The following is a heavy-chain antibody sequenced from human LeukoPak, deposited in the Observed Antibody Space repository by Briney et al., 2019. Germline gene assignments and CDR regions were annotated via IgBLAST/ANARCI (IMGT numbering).Heavy chain of an antibody. D-gene: IGHD1-26*01. J-gene: IGHJ3*02. CDR2: ISAYNGNT. CDR1: GYVFSSYG. CDR3: ARPRGWRVQGGAFDI. Sequence: ASVTVSCKASGYVFSSYGISWVRQAPGQGLEWLGWISAYNGNTNYAQSFQGRVTLTTDTSTSTAYMELRTLRSDDTAVYYCARPRGWRVQGGAFDIWGRGTMVTVSS. V-gene: IGHV1-18*01.